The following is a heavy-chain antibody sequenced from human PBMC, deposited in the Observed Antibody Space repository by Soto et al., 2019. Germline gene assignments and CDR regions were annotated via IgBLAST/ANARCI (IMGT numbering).Heavy chain of an antibody. CDR2: IIPSYGAA. CDR3: ARQSLQYRVDYSRDV. D-gene: IGHD5-12*01. J-gene: IGHJ6*02. Sequence: SVKVSCKASVGTFSSYAINWVRPAPGQGLEWVGGIIPSYGAANYAQKFLGRVTITADESTNTASMELSSLRSEDTAVYYCARQSLQYRVDYSRDVWGQGTTVTV. CDR1: VGTFSSYA. V-gene: IGHV1-69*13.